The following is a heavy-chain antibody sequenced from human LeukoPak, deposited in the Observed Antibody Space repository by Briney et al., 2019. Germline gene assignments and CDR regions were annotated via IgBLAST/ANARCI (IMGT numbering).Heavy chain of an antibody. J-gene: IGHJ5*02. Sequence: PSETLSLTSTVSGGPISSGDYYWSWIRQLPGEGLEWIGYIYYSGTTYYSPSLKSRVTISVDTSKNQFSLKLSSVTAADTAVYYCARVDDSGYGKFDPWGQGTLVSVSS. V-gene: IGHV4-31*03. CDR1: GGPISSGDYY. CDR3: ARVDDSGYGKFDP. D-gene: IGHD5-12*01. CDR2: IYYSGTT.